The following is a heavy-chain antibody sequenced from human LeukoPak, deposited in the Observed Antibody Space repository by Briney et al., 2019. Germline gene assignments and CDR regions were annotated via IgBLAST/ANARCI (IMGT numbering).Heavy chain of an antibody. J-gene: IGHJ4*02. V-gene: IGHV1-46*01. CDR1: GYTFSTYY. D-gene: IGHD6-19*01. Sequence: ASVKVSCKASGYTFSTYYMHWVRQAPGQGLEWMGIINPSGGSTNYAQKFQGRVTMTRDTSTSTVYMELSSLISEGTAVYYCARGQTGTYSSGPWYFDYWGQGTLVTVSS. CDR3: ARGQTGTYSSGPWYFDY. CDR2: INPSGGST.